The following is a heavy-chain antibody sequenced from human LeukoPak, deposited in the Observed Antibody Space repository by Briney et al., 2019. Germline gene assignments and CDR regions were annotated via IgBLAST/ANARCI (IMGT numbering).Heavy chain of an antibody. V-gene: IGHV1-18*01. J-gene: IGHJ5*02. CDR1: GYTFSSFG. D-gene: IGHD1-14*01. Sequence: ASVKVSCKTSGYTFSSFGITWVRQAPGQGLEWMGWISGSNGNTKYAQKVRGRVTMTTDTSTSTGYMELRSLRSDDTAVYYGARDPDSHLYGGRSASSGQGTLVTVSS. CDR3: ARDPDSHLYGGRSAS. CDR2: ISGSNGNT.